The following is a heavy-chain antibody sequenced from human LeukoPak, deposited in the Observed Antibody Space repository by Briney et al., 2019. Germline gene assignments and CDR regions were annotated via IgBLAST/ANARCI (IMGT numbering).Heavy chain of an antibody. D-gene: IGHD3-10*01. V-gene: IGHV3-23*01. CDR3: ARVKAVRGVIMGGLDY. J-gene: IGHJ4*02. CDR2: ISGSGGST. CDR1: GFTFSSYG. Sequence: PGGSLRLSCAASGFTFSSYGMSWIRQAPGKGLEWVSAISGSGGSTYYADSVKGRFTISRDNSKNTLYLQMNSLRAEDTAVYYCARVKAVRGVIMGGLDYWGQGTLVTVSS.